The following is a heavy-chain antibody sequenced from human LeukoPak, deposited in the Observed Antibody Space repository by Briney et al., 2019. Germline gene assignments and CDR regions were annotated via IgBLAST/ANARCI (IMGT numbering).Heavy chain of an antibody. CDR3: ARDHCATTGCYEDYYYGLDV. CDR2: INPNNVGT. Sequence: ASVKVSCKASGYTFSGNYIQWVRQAPGQGLEWMGWINPNNVGTNYAQKFQGRVTMTRDTSISTAYMELSRLTSDDTAVYYCARDHCATTGCYEDYYYGLDVWGQGTTVTVSS. J-gene: IGHJ6*02. CDR1: GYTFSGNY. D-gene: IGHD2-2*01. V-gene: IGHV1-2*02.